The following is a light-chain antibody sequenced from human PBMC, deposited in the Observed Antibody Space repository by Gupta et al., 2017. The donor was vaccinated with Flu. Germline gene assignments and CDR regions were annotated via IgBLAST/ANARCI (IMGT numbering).Light chain of an antibody. V-gene: IGKV3-15*01. Sequence: IFITPSPATLSVSPGERATLSCRASQSLNYNLAWYQQKPGQAPSILIYDASTRATGVPARISGSGSGTEFILIISSLQSEEVALYYCQHYSTWSPEHNFGQGTKLEIK. J-gene: IGKJ2*01. CDR2: DAS. CDR3: QHYSTWSPEHN. CDR1: QSLNYN.